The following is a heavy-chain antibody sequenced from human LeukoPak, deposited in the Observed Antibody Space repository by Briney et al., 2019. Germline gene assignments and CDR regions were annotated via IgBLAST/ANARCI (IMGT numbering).Heavy chain of an antibody. CDR2: IWYGGSNK. V-gene: IGHV3-33*01. CDR1: GFTFSSYG. D-gene: IGHD6-19*01. J-gene: IGHJ4*02. CDR3: ARSSGIAVAGTIDY. Sequence: PGGSLRLSCAASGFTFSSYGMHWVRQAPGKGLEWVAVIWYGGSNKYYADSVKGRFTISRDNSKNTLYLQMNSLRAEDTAVYYCARSSGIAVAGTIDYWGQGTLVTVSS.